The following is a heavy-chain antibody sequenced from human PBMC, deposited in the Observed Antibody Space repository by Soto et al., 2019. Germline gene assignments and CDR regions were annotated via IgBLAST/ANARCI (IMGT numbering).Heavy chain of an antibody. CDR2: IYYSGST. D-gene: IGHD2-8*01. Sequence: QVQLQESGPGLVKPSETLSLTCTVSGGSISSYYWSWIRQPPGKGLEWIGYIYYSGSTNYNPSLRRRVTSSVDTSKNRFSLKLSSVTAADTGVYYCARRYAGNFDYWGQGTLVTVSS. CDR1: GGSISSYY. V-gene: IGHV4-59*01. CDR3: ARRYAGNFDY. J-gene: IGHJ4*02.